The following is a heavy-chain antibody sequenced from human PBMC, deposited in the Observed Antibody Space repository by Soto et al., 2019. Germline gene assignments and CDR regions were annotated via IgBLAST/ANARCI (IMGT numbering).Heavy chain of an antibody. CDR1: GFTFRSYA. D-gene: IGHD3-3*01. V-gene: IGHV3-30-3*01. CDR3: ARPSAIFDYYYYYGMDV. Sequence: QVQLVESGGGVVQPGRSLRLSCAASGFTFRSYAMHWVRQAPGKGLEWVAVISYDGSNKYYADSVKGRFTISRDNSKNTLYLQMNSLRAEDTAVYYCARPSAIFDYYYYYGMDVWGQGTTVTVSS. J-gene: IGHJ6*02. CDR2: ISYDGSNK.